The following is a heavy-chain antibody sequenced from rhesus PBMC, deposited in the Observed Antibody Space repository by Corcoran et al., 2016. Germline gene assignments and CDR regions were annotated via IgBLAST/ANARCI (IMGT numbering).Heavy chain of an antibody. V-gene: IGHV4-76*01. CDR3: VRDTSWPDQIFDY. CDR2: VYGSSGST. D-gene: IGHD6-13*01. CDR1: CSSLSGAPD. J-gene: IGHJ4*01. Sequence: VQLQESGPGLVKPSETLSLTCAVSCSSLSGAPDLNRTRQPPGKGLEWIGYVYGSSGSTSYNPSLENRVSISKDTSKNQFSLKLSSVTAADTAVYYCVRDTSWPDQIFDYWGQGVLVTVSS.